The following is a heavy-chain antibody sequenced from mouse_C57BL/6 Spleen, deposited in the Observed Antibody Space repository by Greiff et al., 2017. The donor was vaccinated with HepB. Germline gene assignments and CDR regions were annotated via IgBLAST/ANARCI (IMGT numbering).Heavy chain of an antibody. CDR2: ISYDGSN. J-gene: IGHJ2*01. CDR1: GYSITSGYY. D-gene: IGHD2-9*01. Sequence: DVKLQESGPGLVKPSQSLSLTCSVTGYSITSGYYWNWIRQFPGNKLEWMGYISYDGSNNYNPSLKNRISITRDTSKNQFFLKLNSVTTEDTATYYCARDPSYGYDDYFDYWGQGTTLTVSS. CDR3: ARDPSYGYDDYFDY. V-gene: IGHV3-6*01.